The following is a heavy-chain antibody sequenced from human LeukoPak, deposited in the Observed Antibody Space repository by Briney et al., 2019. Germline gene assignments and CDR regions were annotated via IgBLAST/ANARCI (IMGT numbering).Heavy chain of an antibody. Sequence: SVKVSCKASGGTFSSYAISWVRQAPGQGLEWMGGIIPIFGTANYAQKFQGRVTITTDESTSTAYMELSSLRSEDTAVYYCARDRYYDSRGWFDPWGQGTLVTVSS. CDR3: ARDRYYDSRGWFDP. CDR1: GGTFSSYA. CDR2: IIPIFGTA. V-gene: IGHV1-69*05. D-gene: IGHD3-22*01. J-gene: IGHJ5*02.